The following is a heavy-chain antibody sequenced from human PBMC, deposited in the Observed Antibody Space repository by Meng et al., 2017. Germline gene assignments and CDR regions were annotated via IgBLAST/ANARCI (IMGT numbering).Heavy chain of an antibody. J-gene: IGHJ4*02. V-gene: IGHV4-61*01. CDR3: ARDVGGDYETLFDY. CDR2: IVYSGST. Sequence: VRPAGSGPGLVGPSETLSLTCTVSGGSVGSGNYYWSWIRQPPGKGLEWIGYIVYSGSTTYNPSLKTRVTISVDTSKNQFSLKLTSVTAADTAVYFCARDVGGDYETLFDYWGQGTLVTVSS. D-gene: IGHD4-17*01. CDR1: GGSVGSGNYY.